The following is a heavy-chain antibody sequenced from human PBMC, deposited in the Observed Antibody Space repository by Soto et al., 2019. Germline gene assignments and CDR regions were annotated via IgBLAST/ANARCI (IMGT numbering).Heavy chain of an antibody. CDR1: GFTFSSYW. CDR3: ARGWCSGGSCRPDY. D-gene: IGHD2-15*01. J-gene: IGHJ4*02. V-gene: IGHV3-74*01. Sequence: EVQLVESGGGLVQPGGSLRLSCAASGFTFSSYWMHWVRQAPGKGLVWVSRINSDGSSTSYADSVKGRFTISRDNAKNTLYLQMNSLRAADTAVYYCARGWCSGGSCRPDYWGQGTLVTVSS. CDR2: INSDGSST.